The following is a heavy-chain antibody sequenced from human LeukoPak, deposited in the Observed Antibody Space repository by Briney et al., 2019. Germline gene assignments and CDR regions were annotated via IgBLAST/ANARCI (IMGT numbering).Heavy chain of an antibody. J-gene: IGHJ4*02. CDR3: VRSLERFGTRDY. CDR1: GFIFAAYW. V-gene: IGHV3-7*01. D-gene: IGHD3-10*01. CDR2: IKQDGSEK. Sequence: GGSLRLSCAAPGFIFAAYWMTWVRQAPGKGLEWVANIKQDGSEKYYMDSVKGRFTISRDNAKKSLFLQMNSLTAEDTALYYCVRSLERFGTRDYWGQGTLVTVSS.